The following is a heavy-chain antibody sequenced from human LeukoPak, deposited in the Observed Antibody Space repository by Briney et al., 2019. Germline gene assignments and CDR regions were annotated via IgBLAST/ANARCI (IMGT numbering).Heavy chain of an antibody. V-gene: IGHV3-20*04. CDR1: GFTFDDYG. CDR2: INWNGGST. CDR3: ARPNSYYGSGSYDY. J-gene: IGHJ4*02. Sequence: GGSLRLSCAASGFTFDDYGMSWVRQAPGKGLEWVSGINWNGGSTGYADSVKGRFTISRDNAKNSLYLKMNSLRAEDTALYYCARPNSYYGSGSYDYWGQGTLVTVSS. D-gene: IGHD3-10*01.